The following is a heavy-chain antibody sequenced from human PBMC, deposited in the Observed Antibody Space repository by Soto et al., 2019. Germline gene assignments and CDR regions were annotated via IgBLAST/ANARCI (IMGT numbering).Heavy chain of an antibody. CDR2: IRSKAYGGKT. CDR3: TRGVAVAGTQFTAHYYGMDV. Sequence: GGSLRLSCTASGFTFGDYAMSWVRQAPGKGLEWVGFIRSKAYGGKTEYAASVKGRFTISRDDSKSIAYLQMNSLKTEDTAVYYCTRGVAVAGTQFTAHYYGMDVWGQGTTVTVSS. V-gene: IGHV3-49*04. J-gene: IGHJ6*02. D-gene: IGHD6-19*01. CDR1: GFTFGDYA.